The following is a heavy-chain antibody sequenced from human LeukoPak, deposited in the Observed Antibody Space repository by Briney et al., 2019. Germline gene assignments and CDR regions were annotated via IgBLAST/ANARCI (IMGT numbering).Heavy chain of an antibody. Sequence: ASVKVSCKVSGYTLTELSMHWVRQAPGKGLEWMGGFDPEDGETIYAQKFQGRVTMTEDTSTDTAYMELSSLRSEDTAVYYCATSPYCSSTSCYHFAFDIWGQGTTVTVSS. D-gene: IGHD2-2*01. CDR1: GYTLTELS. CDR2: FDPEDGET. V-gene: IGHV1-24*01. CDR3: ATSPYCSSTSCYHFAFDI. J-gene: IGHJ3*02.